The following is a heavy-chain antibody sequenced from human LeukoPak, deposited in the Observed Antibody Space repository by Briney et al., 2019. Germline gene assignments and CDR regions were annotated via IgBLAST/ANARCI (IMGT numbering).Heavy chain of an antibody. J-gene: IGHJ4*02. CDR1: GFTFRNAW. D-gene: IGHD3-3*01. CDR3: TTADGTYTFWRADYCDY. Sequence: KPGGSLRLSCAASGFTFRNAWMSWVRQAPGNGLEWVGRIKVKTDGGTTDYAAPVKVRFTIPRDDSKNTVYVQMNKLKTEDTAVYYCTTADGTYTFWRADYCDYWGQGTLVTVPS. V-gene: IGHV3-15*01. CDR2: IKVKTDGGTT.